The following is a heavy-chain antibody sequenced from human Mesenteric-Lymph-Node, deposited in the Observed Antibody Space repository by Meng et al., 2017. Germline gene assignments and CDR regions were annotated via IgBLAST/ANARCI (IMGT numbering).Heavy chain of an antibody. CDR3: ARAPNRYYYGSGSYFLGTRDAFDV. CDR1: GGSFSAYY. D-gene: IGHD3-10*01. J-gene: IGHJ3*01. V-gene: IGHV4-34*01. CDR2: INHSGGT. Sequence: SETLSLTCGVYGGSFSAYYWSWIRQPPGKGLEWIGEINHSGGTNYNPSLKSRVTISVDTSKNQFSLKLSSVTAADTAVYYCARAPNRYYYGSGSYFLGTRDAFDVWGQGTMVTVSS.